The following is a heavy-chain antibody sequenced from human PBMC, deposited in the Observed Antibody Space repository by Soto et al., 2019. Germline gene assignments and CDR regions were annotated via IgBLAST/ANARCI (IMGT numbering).Heavy chain of an antibody. V-gene: IGHV1-8*01. CDR1: GYTFTSYD. CDR3: ARGPRNWGVDY. J-gene: IGHJ4*02. D-gene: IGHD7-27*01. Sequence: QVQLVQSGAEVKKPGASAKVSCKAAGYTFTSYDINWVRQATGQDFEWMGWMNPNSGNTAYAQKFQGRVTMTRDTSKSTAFMELSSLTSEDTAVYYCARGPRNWGVDYWGQGTLVNVSS. CDR2: MNPNSGNT.